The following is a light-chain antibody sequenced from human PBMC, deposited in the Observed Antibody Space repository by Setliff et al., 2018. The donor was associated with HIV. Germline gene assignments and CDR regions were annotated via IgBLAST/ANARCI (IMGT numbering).Light chain of an antibody. J-gene: IGLJ1*01. V-gene: IGLV2-14*03. CDR3: ASHRDTNTLEV. CDR2: SVT. Sequence: QSALTQPASVSGSPGQSITISCSGTNSDLGSHDYVSWDQQHPGKAPKLIIFSVTYRPSGVSDRFSGSKSGNTASLTISGLQPEDEADYYCASHRDTNTLEVFGSGTKVTVL. CDR1: NSDLGSHDY.